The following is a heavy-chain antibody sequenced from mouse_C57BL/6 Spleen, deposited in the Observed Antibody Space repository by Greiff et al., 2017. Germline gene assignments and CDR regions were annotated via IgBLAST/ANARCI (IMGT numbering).Heavy chain of an antibody. J-gene: IGHJ2*01. CDR2: IDPETGGT. V-gene: IGHV1-15*01. CDR1: GYTFTDYE. CDR3: TRGGVYCGGDY. D-gene: IGHD1-1*01. Sequence: QVQLQQSGAELVRPGASVTLSCKASGYTFTDYEMHWVKQTPVHGLEWIGAIDPETGGTAYNQKFKGKAILTADKSSSTAYMELRSLTSEDSAGYYCTRGGVYCGGDYWGQGTTLTVSS.